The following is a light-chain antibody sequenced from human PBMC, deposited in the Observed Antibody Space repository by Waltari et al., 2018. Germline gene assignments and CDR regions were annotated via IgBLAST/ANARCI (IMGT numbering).Light chain of an antibody. CDR3: SSYGGNNNIL. V-gene: IGLV2-8*01. CDR2: EVT. J-gene: IGLJ2*01. Sequence: QSALTQPPSASGSPGQSVTISCTGTSSDVGGFTSVSWYQHHPGKAPKLIIFEVTKRPSGVPDRFSGSKSGNTASLTVSGLQSEDEADYYCSSYGGNNNILFGGGTKLSVL. CDR1: SSDVGGFTS.